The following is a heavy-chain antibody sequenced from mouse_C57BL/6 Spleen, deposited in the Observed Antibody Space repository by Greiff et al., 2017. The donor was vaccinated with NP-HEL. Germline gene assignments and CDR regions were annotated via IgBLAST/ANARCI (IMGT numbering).Heavy chain of an antibody. CDR1: GYTFTSYW. D-gene: IGHD2-4*01. J-gene: IGHJ3*01. V-gene: IGHV1-72*01. Sequence: QVQLQQPGAELVKPGASVKLSCKASGYTFTSYWMHWVKQRPGRGLEWIGRIDPNSGGTKYNEKFKSKATLTVDKPYSTDDMQLSSLTSEDSAVYYWARGGYDYDRYWFAYWGQGTLVTVSA. CDR3: ARGGYDYDRYWFAY. CDR2: IDPNSGGT.